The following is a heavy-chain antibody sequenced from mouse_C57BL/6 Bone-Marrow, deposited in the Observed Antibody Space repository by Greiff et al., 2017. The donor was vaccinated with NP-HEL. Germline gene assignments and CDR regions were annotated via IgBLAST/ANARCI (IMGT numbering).Heavy chain of an antibody. D-gene: IGHD1-1*01. Sequence: VQLKESVAELVRPGASVKLSCTASGFNIKNTYMHWVKQRPEQGLEWIGRIDPANGNTKYAPKFQGKATITADTSSNTAYLQLSSLTSEDTAIYYCAPYYYGSSEWYFDVWGTGTTVTVSS. CDR1: GFNIKNTY. J-gene: IGHJ1*03. CDR2: IDPANGNT. CDR3: APYYYGSSEWYFDV. V-gene: IGHV14-3*01.